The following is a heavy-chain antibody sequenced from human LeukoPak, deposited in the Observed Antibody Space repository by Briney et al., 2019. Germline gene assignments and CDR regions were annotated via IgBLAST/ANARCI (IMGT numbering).Heavy chain of an antibody. CDR2: INHSGST. CDR1: GGSFSGYH. V-gene: IGHV4-34*01. Sequence: SETLSLTCAVYGGSFSGYHWSWIRQPPGKGLEWIGEINHSGSTNYNPSLKSRVTISVDTSKNQFSLKLSSVTAADTAVYYCARGMGGTYCSGGSCYPYYFDYWGQGTLVTVSS. J-gene: IGHJ4*02. D-gene: IGHD2-15*01. CDR3: ARGMGGTYCSGGSCYPYYFDY.